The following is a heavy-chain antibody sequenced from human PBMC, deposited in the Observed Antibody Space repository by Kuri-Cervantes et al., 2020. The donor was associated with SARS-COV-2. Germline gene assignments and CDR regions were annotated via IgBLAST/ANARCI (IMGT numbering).Heavy chain of an antibody. J-gene: IGHJ6*02. Sequence: GESLKISCAASGFTFSSYGMHWVRQAPGKGLEWVAVIWYDGSNKYYADSVKGRFTISRDNSKNTLYLQMNSLRAEDTAVYYCARVSSRSTIFGVVIIPGGMDVWGQGTTVTVSS. V-gene: IGHV3-33*01. CDR1: GFTFSSYG. D-gene: IGHD3-3*01. CDR2: IWYDGSNK. CDR3: ARVSSRSTIFGVVIIPGGMDV.